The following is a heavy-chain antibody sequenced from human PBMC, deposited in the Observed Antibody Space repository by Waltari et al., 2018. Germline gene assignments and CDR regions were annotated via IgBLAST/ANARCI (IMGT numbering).Heavy chain of an antibody. Sequence: QVQLVQSGADVKKPGASVTVSCKASGYTFTGYYLHWVRQAPGQGLEWRGWINPNSGGTNYAQKFQGRVTMTSDTSISTVYMELSRLRSDDTAVYYCAREWLDSHYYMDVWGKGTTVTVSS. D-gene: IGHD6-19*01. CDR1: GYTFTGYY. CDR2: INPNSGGT. V-gene: IGHV1-2*02. CDR3: AREWLDSHYYMDV. J-gene: IGHJ6*03.